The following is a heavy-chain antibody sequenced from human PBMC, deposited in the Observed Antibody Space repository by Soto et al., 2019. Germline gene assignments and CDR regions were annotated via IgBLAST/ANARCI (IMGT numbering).Heavy chain of an antibody. Sequence: QVQLVQSGGEVKKPGASVKVSCKASGYTFTTCGITWVRQAPGQGLEWLGWINPYNGNTNYAQRLQDRVTMTTDTSTRTAYMELRSLRSDDTAVYYCARLGFVTTHIQYFFDYWGQGTLVTVSS. D-gene: IGHD3-10*01. V-gene: IGHV1-18*01. CDR2: INPYNGNT. J-gene: IGHJ4*02. CDR3: ARLGFVTTHIQYFFDY. CDR1: GYTFTTCG.